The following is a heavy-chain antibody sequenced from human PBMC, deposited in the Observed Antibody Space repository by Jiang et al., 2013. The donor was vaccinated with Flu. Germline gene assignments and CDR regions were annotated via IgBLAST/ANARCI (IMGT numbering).Heavy chain of an antibody. CDR3: AHRPIGYSSGWTVFDY. J-gene: IGHJ4*02. CDR1: GFSLSTSGVG. D-gene: IGHD6-19*01. V-gene: IGHV2-5*02. Sequence: TLTLTCTFSGFSLSTSGVGVGWIRQPPGKALEWLALIYWDDDKRYSPSLKSRLTITKDTSKNQVVLTMTNMDPVDTATYYCAHRPIGYSSGWTVFDYWGQGTLVTVSS. CDR2: IYWDDDK.